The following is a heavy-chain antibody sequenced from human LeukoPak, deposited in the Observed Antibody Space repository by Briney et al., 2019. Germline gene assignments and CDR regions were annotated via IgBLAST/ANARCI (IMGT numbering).Heavy chain of an antibody. CDR3: ARGSYDILTGYYTTYNWFDP. J-gene: IGHJ5*02. D-gene: IGHD3-9*01. Sequence: SETLSLTCTVSGGSISSSSYYWGWIRQPPGKGLEWIGSIYYSGSTYYNPSLKSRVTISVDTSKNQFSLKLSSVTAADTAVYYCARGSYDILTGYYTTYNWFDPWGQGTLVTVSS. CDR2: IYYSGST. V-gene: IGHV4-39*01. CDR1: GGSISSSSYY.